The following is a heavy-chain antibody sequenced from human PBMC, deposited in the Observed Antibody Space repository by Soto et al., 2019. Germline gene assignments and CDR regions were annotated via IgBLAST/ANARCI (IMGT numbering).Heavy chain of an antibody. CDR3: ARDRGSAYYYYGMDV. CDR1: GYTFTSYY. J-gene: IGHJ6*02. Sequence: ASVKVSCKASGYTFTSYYMHWVRQAPGQGLEWMGIINPSGGSTSYAQKFQGRVTMTRDTSTSTVYMELSSLRSEDTAVYYCARDRGSAYYYYGMDVWGQGTTVTVSS. D-gene: IGHD6-25*01. V-gene: IGHV1-46*01. CDR2: INPSGGST.